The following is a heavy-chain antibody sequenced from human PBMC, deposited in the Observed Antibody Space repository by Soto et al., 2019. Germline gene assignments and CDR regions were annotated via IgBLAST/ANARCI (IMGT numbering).Heavy chain of an antibody. CDR2: IIPIFGTA. D-gene: IGHD6-13*01. CDR3: ARVISAAGHFDY. CDR1: GGTFSSYA. J-gene: IGHJ4*02. V-gene: IGHV1-69*12. Sequence: QVQLVQSGAEVKKPGSSVKVSCKASGGTFSSYAISWVRQAPGQGLEWMGGIIPIFGTANYAQTFQGRVTSTADESTSTAYMELSSLRSEDTAVYYCARVISAAGHFDYWGQGTLVTVAS.